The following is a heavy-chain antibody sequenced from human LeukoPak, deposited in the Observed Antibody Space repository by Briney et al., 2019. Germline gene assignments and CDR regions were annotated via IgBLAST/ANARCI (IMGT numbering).Heavy chain of an antibody. V-gene: IGHV1-8*03. CDR3: ARPYYYSSGSLPY. J-gene: IGHJ4*02. CDR1: GYSFTTFH. CDR2: VNPDTGNT. Sequence: GASVKVSCKAAGYSFTTFHINWVRQAPGQGPEWMGWVNPDTGNTGFAQKFQGRVTITQNSSVTTVYMELSSLTSEDTAVYYCARPYYYSSGSLPYWGQGTLVTVSS. D-gene: IGHD3-10*01.